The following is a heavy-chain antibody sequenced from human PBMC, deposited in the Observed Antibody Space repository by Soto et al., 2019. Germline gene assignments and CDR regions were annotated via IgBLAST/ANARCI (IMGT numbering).Heavy chain of an antibody. CDR3: ARGMTTVTTFDY. Sequence: SETLSLTCAVYGGSFSDYSWTWIRQPPGKGLEWIGEINHSGSTYYNPSLKSRVTISVDTSKNQFSLKLTSVTAADTAVYYCARGMTTVTTFDYWGQGTLVTVSS. D-gene: IGHD4-17*01. V-gene: IGHV4-34*01. CDR1: GGSFSDYS. CDR2: INHSGST. J-gene: IGHJ4*02.